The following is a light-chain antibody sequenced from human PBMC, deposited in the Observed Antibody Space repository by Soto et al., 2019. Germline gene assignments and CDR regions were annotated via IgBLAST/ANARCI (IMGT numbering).Light chain of an antibody. J-gene: IGKJ5*01. V-gene: IGKV1-13*02. CDR3: QHFNSYPIT. Sequence: AIQLTQSPSSLSASVGDRVTITCRASQDVRGALAWYQQKPGQAPKILIYDVSRLESGVPSRFSGSSSGTDFTLTLSSLQPIDFATYYCQHFNSYPITFGQGTRLEIK. CDR2: DVS. CDR1: QDVRGA.